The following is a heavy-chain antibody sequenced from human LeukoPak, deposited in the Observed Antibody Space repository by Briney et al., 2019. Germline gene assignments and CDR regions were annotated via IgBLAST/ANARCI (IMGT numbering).Heavy chain of an antibody. CDR1: GFTFSGHS. J-gene: IGHJ6*02. CDR3: VGVGDWSNYFGMDA. CDR2: IFGNGVKT. D-gene: IGHD3-16*01. V-gene: IGHV3-23*01. Sequence: GGSLRLSCAASGFTFSGHSMTWVRQTPGKGLEWVSVIFGNGVKTYYADSLKGRFTISRDNSKSTLYLQMNSLRADDTAVYYCVGVGDWSNYFGMDAWGQGTTVSVSS.